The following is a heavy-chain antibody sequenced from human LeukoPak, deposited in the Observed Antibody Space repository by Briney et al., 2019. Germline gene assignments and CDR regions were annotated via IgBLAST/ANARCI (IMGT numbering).Heavy chain of an antibody. J-gene: IGHJ4*02. CDR3: ARAAYNSGPDY. Sequence: GGSLRLSCAASGFTFSSYGMHWVRQAPGKGLEWVAVIWYDGSNKYYADSVKGRFTISRDNAKNSLYLQMNSLRDEDTAVFYCARAAYNSGPDYWGQGTLVTVSS. D-gene: IGHD6-19*01. CDR1: GFTFSSYG. V-gene: IGHV3-33*01. CDR2: IWYDGSNK.